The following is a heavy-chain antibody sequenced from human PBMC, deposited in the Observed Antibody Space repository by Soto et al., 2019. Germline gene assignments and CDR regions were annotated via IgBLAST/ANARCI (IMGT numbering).Heavy chain of an antibody. CDR1: GFTVSSNY. D-gene: IGHD6-25*01. CDR3: LAALPTDMDE. V-gene: IGHV3-53*01. J-gene: IGHJ6*02. Sequence: GGSLRLSCAASGFTVSSNYMSWVRQAPGKGLEWVSVIYSGGSTYYADSVKGRFTISRDNSKNTLYLQMNSLRAEDTAVYYCLAALPTDMDEWGQGTTVTVSS. CDR2: IYSGGST.